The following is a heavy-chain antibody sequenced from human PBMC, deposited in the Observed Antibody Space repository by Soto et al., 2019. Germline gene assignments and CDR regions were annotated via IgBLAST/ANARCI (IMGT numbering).Heavy chain of an antibody. V-gene: IGHV3-23*01. CDR1: GFIFGNYA. Sequence: EVQLLESGGGLIQPGGSLRLSCAVSGFIFGNYAMSWVRQAPGKGLEWVSAISGIGDNTYYADSVRGRFTISRDNPKNALYLQMNNLRVEDTAVYYCAKEHRVTTSGDTFDIWGQGTMVTVSS. J-gene: IGHJ3*02. D-gene: IGHD4-4*01. CDR2: ISGIGDNT. CDR3: AKEHRVTTSGDTFDI.